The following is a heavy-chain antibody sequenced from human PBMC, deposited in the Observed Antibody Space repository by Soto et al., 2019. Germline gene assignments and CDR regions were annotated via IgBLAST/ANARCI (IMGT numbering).Heavy chain of an antibody. CDR2: ISPYNDNS. J-gene: IGHJ4*02. CDR3: SREGGNIGTSDY. D-gene: IGHD1-26*01. CDR1: GYAFTNYA. V-gene: IGHV1-18*01. Sequence: QVQMVQSGPEVKKPGASVKVSCKASGYAFTNYAVTWVRQAPGQGLEWMGWISPYNDNSYSAQKFQGRVTMTTETCSTTAFLELRRLTSDDTAVYYCSREGGNIGTSDYWGQGTPVSVSS.